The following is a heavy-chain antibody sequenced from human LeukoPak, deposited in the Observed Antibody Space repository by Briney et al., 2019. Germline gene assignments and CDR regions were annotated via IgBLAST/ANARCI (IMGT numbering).Heavy chain of an antibody. V-gene: IGHV4-59*01. CDR3: ARGPYCGGDCYTFDY. CDR1: GGSISSYY. J-gene: IGHJ4*02. CDR2: IYYSGGT. D-gene: IGHD2-21*02. Sequence: SETLSLTCTVSGGSISSYYWSWIRQPPGKGLEWIGYIYYSGGTNYNPSLKSRVTISVDTSKNQFSLKLSSVTAADTAVYYCARGPYCGGDCYTFDYWGQGTLVTVSS.